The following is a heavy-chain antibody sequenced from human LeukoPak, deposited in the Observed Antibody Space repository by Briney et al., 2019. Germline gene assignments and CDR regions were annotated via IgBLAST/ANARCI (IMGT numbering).Heavy chain of an antibody. V-gene: IGHV5-51*01. J-gene: IGHJ4*02. CDR1: GYSFTTYW. CDR3: ARLTYYDNSGYL. Sequence: GESLKISCKASGYSFTTYWIAWVRQMPGKGLECMGVIYPGDSDTRYSPSFQGQVTISAVKSISTAYLQWNSLKASDTAMYYCARLTYYDNSGYLWGQGTLVTVSS. D-gene: IGHD3-22*01. CDR2: IYPGDSDT.